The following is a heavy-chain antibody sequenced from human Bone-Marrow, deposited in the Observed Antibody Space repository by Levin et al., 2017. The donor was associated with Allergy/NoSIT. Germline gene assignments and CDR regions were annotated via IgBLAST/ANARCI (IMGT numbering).Heavy chain of an antibody. Sequence: SCAASGFRFSFYGMNWVRQAPGKGLEWVAIITHDESHKYYADSVRGRFTISRDNSKNTVYLQMNSLRPEDTAVYYCAKGFFGNWGQGTLVTVSS. J-gene: IGHJ4*02. V-gene: IGHV3-30*18. CDR1: GFRFSFYG. CDR3: AKGFFGN. CDR2: ITHDESHK.